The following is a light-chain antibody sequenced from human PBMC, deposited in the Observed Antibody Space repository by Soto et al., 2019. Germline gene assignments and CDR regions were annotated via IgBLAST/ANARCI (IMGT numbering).Light chain of an antibody. Sequence: QSALTQPRSVSGSPGQSVTISCTGTSSDVGGYNYVSWYQQHPGKAPKLMIYDVSKRPSGVPDRFSGSKPGNTASLTISGLQAEDEADYYCFSYAGSHRVFGGGTKVTVL. V-gene: IGLV2-11*01. CDR2: DVS. CDR1: SSDVGGYNY. CDR3: FSYAGSHRV. J-gene: IGLJ3*02.